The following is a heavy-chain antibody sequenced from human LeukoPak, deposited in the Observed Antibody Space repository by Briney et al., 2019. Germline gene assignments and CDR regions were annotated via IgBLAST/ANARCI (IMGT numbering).Heavy chain of an antibody. D-gene: IGHD2-15*01. J-gene: IGHJ4*02. CDR2: IYYSGST. CDR3: AREFCSGGSCYPL. CDR1: GGSISSYY. Sequence: PSETLSLTCTVSGGSISSYYWSWFRHSPGKGLEWIGYIYYSGSTNYNPSLKSRVTISVDTSKNQFSLKLSSVTAADTAVYYCAREFCSGGSCYPLWGQGTLVTVSS. V-gene: IGHV4-59*01.